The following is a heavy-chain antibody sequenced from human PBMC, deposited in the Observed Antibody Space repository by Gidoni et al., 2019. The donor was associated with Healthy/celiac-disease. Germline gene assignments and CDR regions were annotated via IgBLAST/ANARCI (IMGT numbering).Heavy chain of an antibody. D-gene: IGHD2-2*01. Sequence: EVQLVESGGGLVQPGGSLRLSCAASGFTFSSYSMNWVRQAPGKGLEWVSYIGSSSSTIYYADSVKGRFTISRDNAKNSLYLQMNSLRAEDTAVYYCARAPQYCSSTSCYADYWGQGTLVTVSS. CDR1: GFTFSSYS. V-gene: IGHV3-48*01. CDR3: ARAPQYCSSTSCYADY. J-gene: IGHJ4*02. CDR2: IGSSSSTI.